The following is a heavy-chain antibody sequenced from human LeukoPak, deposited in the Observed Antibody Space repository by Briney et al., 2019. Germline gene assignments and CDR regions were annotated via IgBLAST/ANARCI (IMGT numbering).Heavy chain of an antibody. D-gene: IGHD4-11*01. CDR2: IYYSGST. J-gene: IGHJ3*02. CDR1: GGSISSYY. CDR3: ARLWWGMGTYDYSKSDAFDI. V-gene: IGHV4-59*12. Sequence: MPSETLSLTCTVSGGSISSYYWSWIRQPPGKGLEWIGNIYYSGSTNYNPSLKSRVTISVDTSKNQFSLKLSSVTAADTAVYYCARLWWGMGTYDYSKSDAFDIWGQGTMVTVSS.